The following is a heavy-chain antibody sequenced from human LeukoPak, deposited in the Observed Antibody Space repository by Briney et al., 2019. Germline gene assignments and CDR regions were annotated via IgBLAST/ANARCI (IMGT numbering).Heavy chain of an antibody. J-gene: IGHJ4*02. CDR2: IWYDGSNK. D-gene: IGHD3-22*01. V-gene: IGHV3-33*06. CDR3: AKSSYYDSSGYEDY. Sequence: GRSLRLSCAASGFTFSSYGMHWVRQAPGKGLEWVAVIWYDGSNKYYADSVKGRFTISRDNSKNTLHLQMNSLRAEDTAVYYCAKSSYYDSSGYEDYWGQGTLVTVSS. CDR1: GFTFSSYG.